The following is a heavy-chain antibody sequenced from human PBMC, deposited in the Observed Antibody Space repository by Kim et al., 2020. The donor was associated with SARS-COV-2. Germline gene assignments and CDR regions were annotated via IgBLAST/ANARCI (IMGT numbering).Heavy chain of an antibody. V-gene: IGHV1-69*13. CDR2: IIPILGTA. CDR1: GGTFSSYA. CDR3: ARGGYDFSTAPHFDY. Sequence: SVKVSCKASGGTFSSYAISWVRQAPGQGLEWMGGIIPILGTANYAQKFQGRVTITADESTSTAYMELSSLRSEDTAVYYCARGGYDFSTAPHFDYWGQGTLVTVSS. J-gene: IGHJ4*02. D-gene: IGHD5-12*01.